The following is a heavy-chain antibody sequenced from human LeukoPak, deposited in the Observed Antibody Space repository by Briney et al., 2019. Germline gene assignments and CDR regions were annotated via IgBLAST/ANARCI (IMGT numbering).Heavy chain of an antibody. J-gene: IGHJ4*02. V-gene: IGHV3-30-3*01. Sequence: PWGVLRLSCAASGFTFSSYAMHWVRQAPGKGLEWVAVISYDGSNKYYADSVKGRFTISRDNSKNTLYLQMNSLRAEDTAVYYCARDYYDSSGYLGYWGQGTLVTVSS. CDR1: GFTFSSYA. CDR3: ARDYYDSSGYLGY. CDR2: ISYDGSNK. D-gene: IGHD3-22*01.